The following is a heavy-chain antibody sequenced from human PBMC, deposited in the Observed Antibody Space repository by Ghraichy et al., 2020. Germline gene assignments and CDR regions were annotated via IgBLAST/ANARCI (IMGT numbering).Heavy chain of an antibody. V-gene: IGHV4-34*01. J-gene: IGHJ6*02. D-gene: IGHD4-17*01. CDR2: INHSGST. CDR3: ARATTVTTRAIWGRGGERTPRTKRNYGMDV. CDR1: GGSFSGYY. Sequence: SETLSLTCAVYGGSFSGYYWSWIRQPPGKGLEWIGEINHSGSTNYNPSLKSRVTISVDTSKNQFSLKLSSVTAADTAVYYCARATTVTTRAIWGRGGERTPRTKRNYGMDVWGQGTTVTVSS.